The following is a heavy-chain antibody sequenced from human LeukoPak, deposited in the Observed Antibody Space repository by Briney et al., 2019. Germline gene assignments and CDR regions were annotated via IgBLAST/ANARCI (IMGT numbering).Heavy chain of an antibody. CDR1: GGSISSGGYY. Sequence: PSQTLTLTCTISGGSISSGGYYWSWIRQPPGKGLEWIGYIYHSGSTYYNPSLKSRVTISVDRSKNQFSLKLSSVTAADTAVYYCARSGRWLQLGDFDYWGQGTLVTVSS. CDR2: IYHSGST. CDR3: ARSGRWLQLGDFDY. V-gene: IGHV4-30-2*01. J-gene: IGHJ4*02. D-gene: IGHD5-24*01.